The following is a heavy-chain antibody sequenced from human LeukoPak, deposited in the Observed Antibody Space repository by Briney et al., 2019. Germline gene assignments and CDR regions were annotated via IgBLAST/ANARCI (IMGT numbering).Heavy chain of an antibody. CDR2: INHSGDT. CDR3: ARGSRNYNNYEGADY. D-gene: IGHD4-11*01. J-gene: IGHJ4*02. Sequence: SETLSLTCAVYGGVFSGYYWSWIRQPPGKGLEWIGEINHSGDTKYNPSLKSRVSMSVDVSKDQFSLKLTSLTAADTAVYYCARGSRNYNNYEGADYWGQGTLVTVSS. V-gene: IGHV4-34*01. CDR1: GGVFSGYY.